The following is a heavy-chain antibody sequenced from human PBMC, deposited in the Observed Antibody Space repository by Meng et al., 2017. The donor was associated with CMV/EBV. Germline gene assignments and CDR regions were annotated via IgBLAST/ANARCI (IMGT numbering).Heavy chain of an antibody. Sequence: LSLTCAGSGFTFSDYEMSWVRQAPGKGLEWVSNIDYSGTGVYYADSMRGRFTVSRDNARNSLYLQLNSLRAEDTAVYYCARAWGIHFDYWGQGVVVTVSS. V-gene: IGHV3-48*03. CDR2: IDYSGTGV. D-gene: IGHD3-16*01. CDR3: ARAWGIHFDY. J-gene: IGHJ4*02. CDR1: GFTFSDYE.